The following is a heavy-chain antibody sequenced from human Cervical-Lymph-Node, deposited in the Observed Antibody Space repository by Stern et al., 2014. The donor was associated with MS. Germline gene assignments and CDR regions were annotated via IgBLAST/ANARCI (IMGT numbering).Heavy chain of an antibody. Sequence: QLVQSGAEVKKPGSSVKVSCKASGGTFRNHAINWVRQAPGQGLEWMGGIVPSLGTTKYAQKLQGRLTITADDSTSTAYMELTSLTSEDTAMYYCARVWERIATRPRHWYFDLWGRGTLVTVSS. J-gene: IGHJ2*01. D-gene: IGHD6-6*01. CDR1: GGTFRNHA. CDR2: IVPSLGTT. V-gene: IGHV1-69*01. CDR3: ARVWERIATRPRHWYFDL.